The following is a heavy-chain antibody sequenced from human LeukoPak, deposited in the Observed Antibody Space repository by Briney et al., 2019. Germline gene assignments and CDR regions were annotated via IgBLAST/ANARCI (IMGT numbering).Heavy chain of an antibody. Sequence: SETLSLTCTVSGGSISSGDYYWSWIRQPPGTGLEWIGYIYYSGSTYYNPSLKSRVTISVGTSKNQFSLKLSSVTAADTAVYYCARDPLIVVPPRDYYYYGMDVWGQGTTVTVSS. J-gene: IGHJ6*02. V-gene: IGHV4-30-4*01. CDR3: ARDPLIVVPPRDYYYYGMDV. D-gene: IGHD3-22*01. CDR2: IYYSGST. CDR1: GGSISSGDYY.